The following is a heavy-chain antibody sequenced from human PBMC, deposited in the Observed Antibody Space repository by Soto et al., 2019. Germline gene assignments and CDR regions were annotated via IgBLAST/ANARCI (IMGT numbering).Heavy chain of an antibody. J-gene: IGHJ5*02. D-gene: IGHD3-10*01. CDR2: INHSGST. V-gene: IGHV4-34*01. CDR3: ARAPAGYNWFDP. Sequence: LSLTCAVYGGSFSGYYWSWIRQPPGKGLEWIGEINHSGSTNYNPSLKSRVTISVDTSKNQFSLKLSSVTAADTAVYYCARAPAGYNWFDPWGQGTLVTVSS. CDR1: GGSFSGYY.